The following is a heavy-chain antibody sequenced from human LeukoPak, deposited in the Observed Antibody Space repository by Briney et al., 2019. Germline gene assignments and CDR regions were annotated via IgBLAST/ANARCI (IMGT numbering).Heavy chain of an antibody. CDR3: AFTPYYGSKAFDI. Sequence: SQTLSLTCTDSGGSISSGSYFWNWIRQPAGKGLEWIGHIYTSGSTTYNSSLKSRVTMSVDTSKNQFSLKVSSVTAADTAVYYCAFTPYYGSKAFDIWGQGTMVTVSS. CDR2: IYTSGST. J-gene: IGHJ3*02. V-gene: IGHV4-61*09. D-gene: IGHD4-23*01. CDR1: GGSISSGSYF.